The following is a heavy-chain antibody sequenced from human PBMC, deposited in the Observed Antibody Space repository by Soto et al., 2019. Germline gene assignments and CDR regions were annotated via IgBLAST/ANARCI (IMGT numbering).Heavy chain of an antibody. J-gene: IGHJ4*02. CDR1: GGSITTNW. Sequence: QVHLQESGPGLVKPSGTLSLTCAVSGGSITTNWWSWVRQPPGKGLEWLGEIYHSGTTNYNPSLRGRFTISVDKSNTQFSLNLISVTAADSAIYFCARHIAVPRTRGFDYWGQGILVTVSS. CDR2: IYHSGTT. CDR3: ARHIAVPRTRGFDY. D-gene: IGHD6-19*01. V-gene: IGHV4-4*02.